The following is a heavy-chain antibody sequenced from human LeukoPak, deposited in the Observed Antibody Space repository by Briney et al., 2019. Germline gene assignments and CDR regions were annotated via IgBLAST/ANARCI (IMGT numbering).Heavy chain of an antibody. CDR1: GYTFTSYG. J-gene: IGHJ4*02. V-gene: IGHV1-18*01. CDR2: ISAYNGNT. D-gene: IGHD6-13*01. Sequence: PSVKVSCKASGYTFTSYGISWVRQAPGQGLEWMGWISAYNGNTNYAQKLQGRVTMTTDTSTSTAYMDLRSLRSDDTAVYYCARAIAAAGNFDYWGQGTLVTVSS. CDR3: ARAIAAAGNFDY.